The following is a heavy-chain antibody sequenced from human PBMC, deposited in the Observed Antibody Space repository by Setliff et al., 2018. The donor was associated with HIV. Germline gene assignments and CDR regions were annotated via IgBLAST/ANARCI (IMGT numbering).Heavy chain of an antibody. D-gene: IGHD3-10*01. J-gene: IGHJ6*03. V-gene: IGHV4-61*02. CDR1: GASISYGGHY. Sequence: PSETLSLTCTVSGASISYGGHYWSWIRQPAGKGLEWIGRSYSGGNTNYNPSLKSRLTISVDTSKNQLSLKLTSVTAADTAVYYCARGRDGELFTKEGNYYYYIDVWGKGTTVT. CDR2: SYSGGNT. CDR3: ARGRDGELFTKEGNYYYYIDV.